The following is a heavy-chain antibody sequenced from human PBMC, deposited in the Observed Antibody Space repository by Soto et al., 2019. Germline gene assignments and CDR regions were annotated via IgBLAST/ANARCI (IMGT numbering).Heavy chain of an antibody. CDR2: IYYSGST. D-gene: IGHD5-12*01. J-gene: IGHJ4*02. Sequence: PSETLSLTCTVSGGSISSGDYYWSWIRQPPGKGLEWIGYIYYSGSTYYNPSLKSRVTISVGTSKNQFSLKLSSVTAADTAVYYCARDGYNLPFDYWGQGTLVTVSS. CDR1: GGSISSGDYY. V-gene: IGHV4-30-4*01. CDR3: ARDGYNLPFDY.